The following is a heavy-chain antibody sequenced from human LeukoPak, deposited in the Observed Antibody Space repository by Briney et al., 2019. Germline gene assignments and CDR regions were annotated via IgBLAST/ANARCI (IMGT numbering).Heavy chain of an antibody. Sequence: GGSLRLSCAASGFTFRNYAIHWVRQAPGKGLEWVAVISRDGSDKYYADSVRGRFTISRDNSKNTLYLQMNSLRAEDTAVYYCARARCSSTSCPFDSWGQGTLVTVSS. CDR3: ARARCSSTSCPFDS. D-gene: IGHD2-2*01. V-gene: IGHV3-30*04. CDR1: GFTFRNYA. CDR2: ISRDGSDK. J-gene: IGHJ4*02.